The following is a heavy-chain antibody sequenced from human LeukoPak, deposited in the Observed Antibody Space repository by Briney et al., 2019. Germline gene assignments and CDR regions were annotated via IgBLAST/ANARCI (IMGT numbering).Heavy chain of an antibody. CDR2: IDRNGVST. J-gene: IGHJ5*01. Sequence: ASVKVSCKASEYTLTSHYIHWVRQAPGQGFEWMGLIDRNGVSTNYAQKFQGRVTMTRDTSTKTVYMDLSSLRFEDTAVYYCAREGGGSGHFDSWGQGTLVTVSS. V-gene: IGHV1-46*01. CDR1: EYTLTSHY. D-gene: IGHD3-16*01. CDR3: AREGGGSGHFDS.